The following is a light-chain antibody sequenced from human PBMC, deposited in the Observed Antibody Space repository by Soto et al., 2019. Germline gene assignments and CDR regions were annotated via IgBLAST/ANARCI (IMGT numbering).Light chain of an antibody. V-gene: IGKV1-33*01. CDR3: QQYDILPFT. CDR1: QSISSW. CDR2: DAS. J-gene: IGKJ5*01. Sequence: DIQMTQSPSTLSASVGDRVTITCRASQSISSWLAWYQQKPGKAPKLLIYDASDLEPGVPSRFSGGGSGTDFTFTITSLEPEDIATYYCQQYDILPFTFGQGTRLEIK.